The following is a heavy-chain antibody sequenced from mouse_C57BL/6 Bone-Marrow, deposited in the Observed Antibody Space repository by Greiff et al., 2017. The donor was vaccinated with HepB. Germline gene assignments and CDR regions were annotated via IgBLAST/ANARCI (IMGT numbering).Heavy chain of an antibody. CDR3: TRVYGSSHWYFDV. CDR1: GFTFSSYA. CDR2: ISSGGDYI. D-gene: IGHD1-1*01. J-gene: IGHJ1*03. V-gene: IGHV5-9-1*02. Sequence: EVKLVESGEGLVKPGGSLKLSCAASGFTFSSYAMSWVRQTPEKRLEWVAYISSGGDYIYYADTVKGRFTISRGNARNTLYLQMSSLKSEDTAMYYCTRVYGSSHWYFDVWGTGTTVTVSS.